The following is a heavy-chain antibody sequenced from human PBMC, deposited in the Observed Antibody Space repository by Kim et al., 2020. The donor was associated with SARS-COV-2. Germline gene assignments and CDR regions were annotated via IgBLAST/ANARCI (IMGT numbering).Heavy chain of an antibody. D-gene: IGHD3-16*02. J-gene: IGHJ4*02. V-gene: IGHV1-46*01. CDR2: INPSGGST. CDR1: GYTFTSYY. CDR3: ARAYVWGSYRYSPRYYFDY. Sequence: ASVKVSCKASGYTFTSYYMHWVRQAPGQGLEWMGIINPSGGSTSYAQKFQGRVTMTRDTSTSTVYMELSSLRSEDTAVYYCARAYVWGSYRYSPRYYFDYWGQGTLVTVSS.